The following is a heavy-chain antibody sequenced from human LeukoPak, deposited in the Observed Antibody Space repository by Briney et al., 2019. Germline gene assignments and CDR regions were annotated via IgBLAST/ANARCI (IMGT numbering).Heavy chain of an antibody. CDR3: AKDIRLSYVGDDY. Sequence: SETPSLTCTVSGGSISNYYWNWIRQSAGRGLELIGRIHSSGSTNYNPSLKSRVTMSVDTSKNQFSLKLTSVTAADTAVYYCAKDIRLSYVGDDYWGQGTLVTVSS. V-gene: IGHV4-4*07. CDR2: IHSSGST. D-gene: IGHD3-10*02. J-gene: IGHJ4*02. CDR1: GGSISNYY.